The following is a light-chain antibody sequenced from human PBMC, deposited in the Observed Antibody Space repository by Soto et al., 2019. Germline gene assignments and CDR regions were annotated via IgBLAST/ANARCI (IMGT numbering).Light chain of an antibody. CDR3: KSYAGSNTYV. Sequence: QSVLTQPPSASGSPGQSVTISCAGTKNDIGVYDFVSWCQHHPGKAPRLIIYEVVQRPSGVPDRSSGSKSGNTASLTVSGLQAADEADYFCKSYAGSNTYVFGSGTKVTVL. CDR1: KNDIGVYDF. V-gene: IGLV2-8*01. J-gene: IGLJ1*01. CDR2: EVV.